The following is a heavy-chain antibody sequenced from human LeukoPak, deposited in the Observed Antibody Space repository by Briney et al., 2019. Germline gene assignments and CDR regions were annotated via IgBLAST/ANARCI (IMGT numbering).Heavy chain of an antibody. CDR1: GGSISSYY. J-gene: IGHJ4*02. D-gene: IGHD3-22*01. Sequence: SQTLSLTCTVSGGSISSYYWSWIRQPPGKGLEWIGYIYYSGSTNYNPSLKSRVTISVDTSKNQFSLKLSSVTAADTAVYYCARDYYDSSGYYYYFDYWGQGTLVTVSS. CDR3: ARDYYDSSGYYYYFDY. CDR2: IYYSGST. V-gene: IGHV4-59*01.